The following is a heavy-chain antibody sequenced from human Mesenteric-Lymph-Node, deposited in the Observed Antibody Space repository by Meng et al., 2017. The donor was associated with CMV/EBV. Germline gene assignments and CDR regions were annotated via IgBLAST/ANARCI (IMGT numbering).Heavy chain of an antibody. Sequence: GESLKISCEGSGYSFTNYWIGWVRQMPGKGLEWMGIIYPGDSDTKYSPSFQGQVTISADKSISTAYLQWSSLKASDTAMYYCARLQPQYGTSGWLDPWGQGTLVTVSS. CDR3: ARLQPQYGTSGWLDP. D-gene: IGHD4-23*01. CDR2: IYPGDSDT. J-gene: IGHJ5*02. V-gene: IGHV5-51*01. CDR1: GYSFTNYW.